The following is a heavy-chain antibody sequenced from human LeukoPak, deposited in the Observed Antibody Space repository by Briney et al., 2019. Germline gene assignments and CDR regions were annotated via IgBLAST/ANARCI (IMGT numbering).Heavy chain of an antibody. CDR1: GFTFSSYG. CDR3: ARDTLTGYSSSWLDY. V-gene: IGHV3-21*01. Sequence: GGSLRLSCAASGFTFSSYGMNWVRQAPGKGLEWVSSISSSSSYIYYADSVKGRFTISRDNAKNSLYLQMNSLRAEDTAVYYCARDTLTGYSSSWLDYWGQGTLVTVSS. D-gene: IGHD6-13*01. J-gene: IGHJ4*02. CDR2: ISSSSSYI.